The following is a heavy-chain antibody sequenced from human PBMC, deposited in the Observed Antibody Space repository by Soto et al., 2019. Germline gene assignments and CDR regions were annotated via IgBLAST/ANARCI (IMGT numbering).Heavy chain of an antibody. V-gene: IGHV1-46*01. Sequence: ASVKVSCKASGYTFTSYYMHWVRQAPGQGLEWMGVIDPGGGSTNHAQKFQGRVTMTRDTSTSTVYMELSSLRSDDTAVYYCARDQYSSGVFSAPHTYGMDGRGQGTTVTVSS. J-gene: IGHJ6*02. CDR2: IDPGGGST. CDR3: ARDQYSSGVFSAPHTYGMDG. D-gene: IGHD6-19*01. CDR1: GYTFTSYY.